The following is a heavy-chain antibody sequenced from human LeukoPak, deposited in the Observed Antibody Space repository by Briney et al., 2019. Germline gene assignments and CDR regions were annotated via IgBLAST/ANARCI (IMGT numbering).Heavy chain of an antibody. CDR3: TTPPHGCNNNYAFDI. Sequence: GGSLRLSCAASGFTFSGSAMHWVRQASGNGLDWVGRIRSKANSYATAYAASVKGRFTISRDDSKNTAYLQMNSLKTEDTAVYYCTTPPHGCNNNYAFDIWGQGTMVTVSS. D-gene: IGHD5-24*01. CDR1: GFTFSGSA. J-gene: IGHJ3*02. CDR2: IRSKANSYAT. V-gene: IGHV3-73*01.